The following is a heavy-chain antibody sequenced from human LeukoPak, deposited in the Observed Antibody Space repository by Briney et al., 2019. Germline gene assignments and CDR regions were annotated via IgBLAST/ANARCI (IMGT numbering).Heavy chain of an antibody. J-gene: IGHJ4*02. CDR1: GGYISSYY. Sequence: SETLSLTCTVSGGYISSYYWSWVRQPPGEGLEWGGYVYYTGRTNYNTSLKSGVSISVETSKNKFSLKLTSVTAADTAVYYCAKGPDDYYDSSGPDYWGQGTLVTVSS. CDR3: AKGPDDYYDSSGPDY. V-gene: IGHV4-59*08. CDR2: VYYTGRT. D-gene: IGHD3-22*01.